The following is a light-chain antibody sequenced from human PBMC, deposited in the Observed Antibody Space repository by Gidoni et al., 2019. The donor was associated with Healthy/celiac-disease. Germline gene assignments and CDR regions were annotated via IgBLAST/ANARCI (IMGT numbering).Light chain of an antibody. CDR1: QGISSY. CDR2: AAS. J-gene: IGKJ1*01. V-gene: IGKV1-9*01. Sequence: IQLTQSPSFLSASVGDRVTITCRASQGISSYLAWYQQNPGKAPKLLIYAASTLQSGVPSRFSGSGSGTEFTLTVSSLQPEDFATYYCQQLNSYPRTFGQGTKVEIK. CDR3: QQLNSYPRT.